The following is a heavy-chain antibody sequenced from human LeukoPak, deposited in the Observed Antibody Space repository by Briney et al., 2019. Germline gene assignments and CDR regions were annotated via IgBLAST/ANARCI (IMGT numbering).Heavy chain of an antibody. Sequence: GGSLRLSCAASGFTFSNYAMHWVRQAPGKGLEWVSSISSSGTYLYYADSVKGRFTISRDNAKDSLYLQMNSLRVEDTAEYFCARGLFGVINPTDYWGQGTLVTVSS. CDR2: ISSSGTYL. D-gene: IGHD3-3*01. CDR3: ARGLFGVINPTDY. J-gene: IGHJ4*02. CDR1: GFTFSNYA. V-gene: IGHV3-21*01.